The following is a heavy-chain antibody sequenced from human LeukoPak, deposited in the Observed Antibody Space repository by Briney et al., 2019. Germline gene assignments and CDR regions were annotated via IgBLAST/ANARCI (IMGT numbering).Heavy chain of an antibody. D-gene: IGHD1-26*01. CDR2: IKQDGNEK. CDR3: ARGRDGGRYFDY. CDR1: GFTFSTYW. J-gene: IGHJ4*02. Sequence: GGSLRLSCAASGFTFSTYWMTWVRQTPGKGLEWVANIKQDGNEKYYVDSVKGRFAISRDKAKISLFLQLAGLRAEDTAVYYCARGRDGGRYFDYWGQGALVTVSS. V-gene: IGHV3-7*01.